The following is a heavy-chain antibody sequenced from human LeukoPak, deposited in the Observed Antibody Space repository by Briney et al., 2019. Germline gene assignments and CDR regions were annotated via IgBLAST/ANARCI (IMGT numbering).Heavy chain of an antibody. CDR2: IWHDGSVE. CDR1: GFTFSRLG. J-gene: IGHJ6*03. V-gene: IGHV3-33*06. CDR3: AKEGDQFRGYLDA. D-gene: IGHD3-16*01. Sequence: GRSLRLSCGASGFTFSRLGMQWVRQAPGKGLEWVAMIWHDGSVEEYAASVKGRFTISRDNSRDTLFLQMNRLRDDDAAVYYCAKEGDQFRGYLDAWGKGTTVTVSS.